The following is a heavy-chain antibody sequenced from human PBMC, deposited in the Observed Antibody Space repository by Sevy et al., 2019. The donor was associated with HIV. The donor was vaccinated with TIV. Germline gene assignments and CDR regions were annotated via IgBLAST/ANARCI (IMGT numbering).Heavy chain of an antibody. CDR2: INWNGDDT. D-gene: IGHD2-21*02. J-gene: IGHJ1*01. CDR3: AKERNCGRDCLYFQH. Sequence: GGSLRLSCAASGFTFDDYTMHWVRRAPGKGLEWVSLINWNGDDTYYADSVKGRFTISRDNSRNFLYLQMNSLRTEDTALYYCAKERNCGRDCLYFQHWGQGTLVTVSS. V-gene: IGHV3-43*01. CDR1: GFTFDDYT.